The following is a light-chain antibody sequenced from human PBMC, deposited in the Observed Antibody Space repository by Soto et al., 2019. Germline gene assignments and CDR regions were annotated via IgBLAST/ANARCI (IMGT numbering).Light chain of an antibody. V-gene: IGLV1-47*01. J-gene: IGLJ3*02. CDR3: AAWDDSLSAYWV. CDR1: SSNIGSNY. CDR2: RNN. Sequence: QSVLTQPPSASGTPGQRVTISCSGSSSNIGSNYVYWYQQLPGTAPKLLIYRNNQRPSGVPDRFSGSKSSTSASLAISGLRSEDEADYYCAAWDDSLSAYWVFGGGTKLTVL.